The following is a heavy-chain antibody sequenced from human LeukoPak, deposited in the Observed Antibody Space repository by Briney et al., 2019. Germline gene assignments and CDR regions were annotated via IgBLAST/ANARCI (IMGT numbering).Heavy chain of an antibody. Sequence: SETLSLTCIISGGSISGYYWSWIRQPPGKGLEWIGYIYSSGSTNYNPSLKSRVTISIDTSKNQFSLKLSSVTAADTAVYYCAGRGYWGQGTLVTVSS. CDR2: IYSSGST. V-gene: IGHV4-59*08. CDR3: AGRGY. CDR1: GGSISGYY. J-gene: IGHJ4*02.